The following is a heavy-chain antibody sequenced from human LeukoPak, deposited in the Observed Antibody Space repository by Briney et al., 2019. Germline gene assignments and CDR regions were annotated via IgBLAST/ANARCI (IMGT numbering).Heavy chain of an antibody. D-gene: IGHD5-18*01. CDR2: VHYGGST. CDR1: GGSISSSSYY. CDR3: ASSTDSLAQLWFGFDY. V-gene: IGHV4-61*05. J-gene: IGHJ4*02. Sequence: SETLSLTCTVSGGSISSSSYYWRWARQPPGKGLGWIVYVHYGGSTNYNPCLKSRITISVDTSKNQFSLKVNSVTAAHTAVYYCASSTDSLAQLWFGFDYWGQGPLATVSS.